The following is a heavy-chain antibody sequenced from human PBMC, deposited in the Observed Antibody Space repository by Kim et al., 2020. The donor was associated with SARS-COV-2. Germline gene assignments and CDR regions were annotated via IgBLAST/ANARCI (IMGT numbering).Heavy chain of an antibody. Sequence: SETLSLTCAVYGGSFSGYYWSWIRQPPGKGLEWIGEINHSGSTNYNPSLKSRVTISVDTSKNQFSLKLSSVTAADTAVYYCASPGDDITRAILIWGQGTMVTVSS. CDR2: INHSGST. CDR1: GGSFSGYY. V-gene: IGHV4-34*01. D-gene: IGHD2-21*01. J-gene: IGHJ3*02. CDR3: ASPGDDITRAILI.